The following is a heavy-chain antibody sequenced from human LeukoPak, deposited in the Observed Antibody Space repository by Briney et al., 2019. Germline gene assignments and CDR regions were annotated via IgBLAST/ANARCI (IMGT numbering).Heavy chain of an antibody. CDR3: ARDPPDYYYYYMDV. CDR1: GYTFTGYY. CDR2: INPNSGGT. J-gene: IGHJ6*03. Sequence: ASVKVSCKASGYTFTGYYMHWVRQAPGQGLEWMGWINPNSGGTKYAQKFQGRVTMTRDTSISTAYMELSRLRSDDTAVYHCARDPPDYYYYYMDVWGKGTTVTVSS. V-gene: IGHV1-2*02.